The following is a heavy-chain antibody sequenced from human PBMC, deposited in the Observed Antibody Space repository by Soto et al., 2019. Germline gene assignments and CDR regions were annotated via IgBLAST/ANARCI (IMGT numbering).Heavy chain of an antibody. CDR1: GFTFSSYG. CDR2: IWYDGSNK. J-gene: IGHJ6*03. Sequence: GGSLRLSCAASGFTFSSYGMHWVRQAPGKGLEWVAVIWYDGSNKYYADSVKGRFTISRDNSKNTLYLQMNSLRAADTAVYYCARVRGVTSLYYYYYMDVWGKGTTVTVSS. D-gene: IGHD3-10*01. CDR3: ARVRGVTSLYYYYYMDV. V-gene: IGHV3-33*01.